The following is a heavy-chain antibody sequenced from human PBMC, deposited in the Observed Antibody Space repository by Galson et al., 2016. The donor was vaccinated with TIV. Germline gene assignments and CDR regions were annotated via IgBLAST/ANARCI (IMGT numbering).Heavy chain of an antibody. CDR2: IWYDGSHT. Sequence: SLRLSCAASGFSFSTYGMHWVRQAPGKGLEWLAAIWYDGSHTYYGDSVKGRFTISRDKSKNALYLQMNSLRAEDKAVYYCASGSNYGDFGGPEFDYWGRGTLVTVSS. CDR3: ASGSNYGDFGGPEFDY. J-gene: IGHJ4*02. V-gene: IGHV3-33*01. D-gene: IGHD4-17*01. CDR1: GFSFSTYG.